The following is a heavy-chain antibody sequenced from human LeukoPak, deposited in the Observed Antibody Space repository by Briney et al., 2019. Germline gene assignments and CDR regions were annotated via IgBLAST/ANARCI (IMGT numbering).Heavy chain of an antibody. CDR2: IIPILGIA. CDR3: ARGPLPGYDFWSGYRGDAFDI. CDR1: GYTFTSYY. J-gene: IGHJ3*02. V-gene: IGHV1-69*04. D-gene: IGHD3-3*01. Sequence: SVKVSCKASGYTFTSYYMHWVRQAPGQGLEWMGRIIPILGIANYAQKFQGRVTITADKSTSTAYMELSSLRSEDTAVYYCARGPLPGYDFWSGYRGDAFDIWGQGTMVTVSS.